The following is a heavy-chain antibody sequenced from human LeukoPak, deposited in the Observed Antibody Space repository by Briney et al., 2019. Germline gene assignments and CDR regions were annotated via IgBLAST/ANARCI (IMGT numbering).Heavy chain of an antibody. D-gene: IGHD2-2*01. J-gene: IGHJ3*02. Sequence: GASVKVSCKASGYTFTSYAMHWVRQAPGQRLEWMGWINAGNGNTKYSQKFQGRVTITRDTSASTAYMELSSLRSEDTAVYYCARDPFNPDCSSTSCPDAFDIWGQGTMDTVSS. CDR1: GYTFTSYA. CDR2: INAGNGNT. CDR3: ARDPFNPDCSSTSCPDAFDI. V-gene: IGHV1-3*01.